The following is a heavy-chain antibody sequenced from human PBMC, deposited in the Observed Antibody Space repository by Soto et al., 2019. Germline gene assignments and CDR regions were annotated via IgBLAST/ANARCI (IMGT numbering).Heavy chain of an antibody. CDR3: ARECYYDSSGCRWGMDV. V-gene: IGHV4-31*03. CDR2: IYYSGST. J-gene: IGHJ6*02. D-gene: IGHD3-22*01. Sequence: KTSETLSLTCTVSGGSISSGGYYWSWIRQHPGKGLEWIGYIYYSGSTYYNPSLKSRVTISVDTSKNQFSLKLSSVTAADTAVYYCARECYYDSSGCRWGMDVWGQGTTVTVSS. CDR1: GGSISSGGYY.